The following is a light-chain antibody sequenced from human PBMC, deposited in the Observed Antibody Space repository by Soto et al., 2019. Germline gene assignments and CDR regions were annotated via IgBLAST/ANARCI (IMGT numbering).Light chain of an antibody. CDR1: SSDVGGYDY. CDR2: EVT. CDR3: SSYTSTSTYV. J-gene: IGLJ1*01. V-gene: IGLV2-14*01. Sequence: QSVLTQPASVSGSPGQSITISCTGTSSDVGGYDYVPWYQHHPGKAPKFMIYEVTNRPSGVSHRFSGSKSGNTASLTISGLQAEDEADYYCSSYTSTSTYVFGTGTKLTVL.